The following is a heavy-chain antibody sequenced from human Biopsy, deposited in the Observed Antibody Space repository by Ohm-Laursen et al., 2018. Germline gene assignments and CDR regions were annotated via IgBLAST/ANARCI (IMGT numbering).Heavy chain of an antibody. CDR1: GYTFASYG. CDR2: ISTYNGNT. Sequence: ASVKASCKASGYTFASYGIDWVRQAAGQGPEWMGWISTYNGNTHYAQNFQGRITLTADTSTTTAYMELSSLTSDDTAVYYCARDWTSGNEMCFDPWGQGTLITVSS. V-gene: IGHV1-18*01. CDR3: ARDWTSGNEMCFDP. D-gene: IGHD1-1*01. J-gene: IGHJ5*02.